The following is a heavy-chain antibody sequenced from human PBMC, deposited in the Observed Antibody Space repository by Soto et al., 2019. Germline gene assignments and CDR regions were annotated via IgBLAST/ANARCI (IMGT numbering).Heavy chain of an antibody. CDR2: ISGSGGST. CDR3: AKERSDCSGGSCYSTLGAFNI. V-gene: IGHV3-23*01. J-gene: IGHJ3*02. D-gene: IGHD2-15*01. Sequence: GGCLRLSCAASGFTFSSYAMSWVRQAPGKGLEWVSAISGSGGSTYYADSVKGRFTISRDNSKNTLYLQMNSLRAEDTAVYYCAKERSDCSGGSCYSTLGAFNIWGQGTMVTVSS. CDR1: GFTFSSYA.